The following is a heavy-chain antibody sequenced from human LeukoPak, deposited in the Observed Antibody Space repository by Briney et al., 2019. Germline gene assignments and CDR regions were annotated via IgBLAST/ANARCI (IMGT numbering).Heavy chain of an antibody. CDR1: GFTFSSYS. CDR3: ARPEGSGSYYRGAFDI. Sequence: PGGSLRLSCAASGFTFSSYSMNWVRQAPGKGLEWVSYISSSSSTIYYADSVKGRFTISRDNAENSLYLQMNSLRAEDTAVYYCARPEGSGSYYRGAFDIWGQGTMVTVSS. CDR2: ISSSSSTI. J-gene: IGHJ3*02. D-gene: IGHD3-10*01. V-gene: IGHV3-48*01.